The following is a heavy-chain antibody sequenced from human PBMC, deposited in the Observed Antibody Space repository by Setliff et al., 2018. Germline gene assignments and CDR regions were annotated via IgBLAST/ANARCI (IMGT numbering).Heavy chain of an antibody. CDR3: ATSTITTYYFDY. Sequence: SETLSLTCIVAGDSISNTGYYWGWIRQPPGKGLEWIGRIYNSGTTNYNPSLKSRVTITRDNSRNTLYLQMKSLRAEDTAIYYCATSTITTYYFDYWGHGTLVTVSS. V-gene: IGHV4-39*07. CDR1: GDSISNTGYY. J-gene: IGHJ4*01. D-gene: IGHD4-4*01. CDR2: IYNSGTT.